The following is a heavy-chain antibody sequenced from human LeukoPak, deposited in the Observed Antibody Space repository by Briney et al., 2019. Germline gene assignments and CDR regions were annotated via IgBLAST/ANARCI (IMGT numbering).Heavy chain of an antibody. CDR3: TTRRQDGW. J-gene: IGHJ4*02. CDR1: GFPFSDAW. V-gene: IGHV3-15*01. Sequence: GGSLRLSCVGSGFPFSDAWMSWVRPAPGKGLEWVGRIKSKSDGGTIDYAAPVKGRFTISRDDSRNTLYLQMNSLKTEDTAVYYCTTRRQDGWWGQGTLVTVS. D-gene: IGHD2-15*01. CDR2: IKSKSDGGTI.